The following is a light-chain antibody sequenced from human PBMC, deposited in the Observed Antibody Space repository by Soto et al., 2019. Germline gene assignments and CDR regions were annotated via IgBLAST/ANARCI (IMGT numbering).Light chain of an antibody. V-gene: IGLV1-44*01. CDR3: AAWDGSLNNVL. CDR1: GSSIGTNT. CDR2: GNN. Sequence: QSALTQPPSASGTPGQRVTISCSGSGSSIGTNTVNWYRQLPGTAPKLLIYGNNQRPSGVPDRFSGSKSGTPASLAISGLQSEDEAEYYCAAWDGSLNNVLFGRGTKVTVL. J-gene: IGLJ2*01.